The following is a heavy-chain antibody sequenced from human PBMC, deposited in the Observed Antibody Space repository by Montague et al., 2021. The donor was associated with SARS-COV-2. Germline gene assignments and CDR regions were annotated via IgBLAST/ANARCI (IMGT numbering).Heavy chain of an antibody. CDR2: FYYSGST. V-gene: IGHV4-61*01. D-gene: IGHD3-9*01. CDR3: ARVYYDISAMDV. CDR1: GGSVSSDSYY. Sequence: SETLSLTCTVSGGSVSSDSYYWSWIRQPPGKVLEWIGYFYYSGSTNYNPSLKSRVTISVDTSKNQFSLKLTSVTAADTAVYFCARVYYDISAMDVWGQGTTVTVSS. J-gene: IGHJ6*02.